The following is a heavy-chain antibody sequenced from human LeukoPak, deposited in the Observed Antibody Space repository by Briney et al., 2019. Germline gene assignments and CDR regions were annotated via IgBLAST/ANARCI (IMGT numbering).Heavy chain of an antibody. Sequence: SETLSLTCTGSGGSISTYYWSWIRQPPGQGLKWIGYIYYSRSSYYNPSLKSRLIISVDTSKNQFSLKLSSVTAADTGVYYCARTPPVIAVAGSAFDIWGRGTMVIVSS. V-gene: IGHV4-59*06. CDR2: IYYSRSS. CDR1: GGSISTYY. CDR3: ARTPPVIAVAGSAFDI. D-gene: IGHD6-19*01. J-gene: IGHJ3*02.